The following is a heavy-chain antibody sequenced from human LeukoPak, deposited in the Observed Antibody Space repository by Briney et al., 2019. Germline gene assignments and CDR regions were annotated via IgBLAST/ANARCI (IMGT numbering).Heavy chain of an antibody. D-gene: IGHD6-13*01. CDR1: GFTFSSHW. Sequence: GGSLRLSCAASGFTFSSHWMSWVRQTPGKGLEWVANINQDGSEKYYVDSVKGRFTISRDNAKNSLYLQVNSLRAEDTAVYYCVRDHPAAGLIFDYWGQGTLVTVSS. CDR2: INQDGSEK. CDR3: VRDHPAAGLIFDY. V-gene: IGHV3-7*03. J-gene: IGHJ4*02.